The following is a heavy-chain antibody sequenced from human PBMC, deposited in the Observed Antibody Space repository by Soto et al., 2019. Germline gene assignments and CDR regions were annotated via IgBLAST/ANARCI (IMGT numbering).Heavy chain of an antibody. V-gene: IGHV4-31*03. CDR3: ARGGLGYCSGGSCYSAELSRYYYGMDV. CDR1: GGSISSGGYS. CDR2: IYYSGNT. Sequence: QVQLQESGPGLVKPSQTLSLTCTVSGGSISSGGYSWSWIRQHPGKGLEWIGYIYYSGNTYYNPSRKSRVTISVDTSKNQFSLKLSSVTAADTAVDYCARGGLGYCSGGSCYSAELSRYYYGMDVWGQGTTVTVSS. J-gene: IGHJ6*02. D-gene: IGHD2-15*01.